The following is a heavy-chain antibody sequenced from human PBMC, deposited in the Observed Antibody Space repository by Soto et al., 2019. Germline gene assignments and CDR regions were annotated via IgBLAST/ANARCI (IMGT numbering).Heavy chain of an antibody. D-gene: IGHD6-13*01. V-gene: IGHV3-21*01. CDR1: GLTFSSYN. CDR2: ISSSSSYI. J-gene: IGHJ4*03. Sequence: PGGTLRLSCAASGLTFSSYNMNWVRQAPGKGLEWVSSISSSSSYIYYADSVKGRFTISRDNAKNSLYLQMNSLRAEDTAVYYCSSPSPAAAEIEAHYRREGT. CDR3: SSPSPAAAEIEAHY.